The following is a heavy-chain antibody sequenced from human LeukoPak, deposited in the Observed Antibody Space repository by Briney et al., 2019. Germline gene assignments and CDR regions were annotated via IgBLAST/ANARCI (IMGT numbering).Heavy chain of an antibody. CDR2: MNPNSGNT. J-gene: IGHJ3*02. V-gene: IGHV1-8*03. Sequence: ASVKVSCKASGYTFTSYDINWVRQATGQGLEWMGWMNPNSGNTGYAQKFQGRVTITRNTSISTAYMELSSRRSEDTAVYYCATLRDFWSGPDAFDIWGQGTMVTVSS. CDR1: GYTFTSYD. CDR3: ATLRDFWSGPDAFDI. D-gene: IGHD3-3*01.